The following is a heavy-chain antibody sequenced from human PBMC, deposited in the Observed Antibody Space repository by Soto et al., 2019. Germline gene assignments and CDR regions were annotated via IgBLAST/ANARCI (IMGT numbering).Heavy chain of an antibody. D-gene: IGHD4-17*01. J-gene: IGHJ5*02. CDR2: IYYSGST. Sequence: QVQLQESGPGLVKPSQTLSLTCTVSGGSISSGDYYWSWIRHPPGKGLEWIGYIYYSGSTYYNPSLKSRVTISVDTSKNQFSLKLSSVTAADTAVYYCARDGGDYGDYGFWFDPWGQGTLVTVSS. CDR1: GGSISSGDYY. V-gene: IGHV4-30-4*01. CDR3: ARDGGDYGDYGFWFDP.